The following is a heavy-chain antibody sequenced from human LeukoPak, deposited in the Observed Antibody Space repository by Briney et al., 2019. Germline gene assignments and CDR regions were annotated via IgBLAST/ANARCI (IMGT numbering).Heavy chain of an antibody. V-gene: IGHV3-30-3*01. D-gene: IGHD4-23*01. Sequence: GSLRLSCAASGFTFSNYAIHWVRQAPGKGLEWVAVVSYDGGNKYYADSVKGRFTISRDNSKNTLYLQMNSLRAEDTAVYYCARGYGGQDYFDYWGQGTLVTVSS. CDR2: VSYDGGNK. J-gene: IGHJ4*02. CDR1: GFTFSNYA. CDR3: ARGYGGQDYFDY.